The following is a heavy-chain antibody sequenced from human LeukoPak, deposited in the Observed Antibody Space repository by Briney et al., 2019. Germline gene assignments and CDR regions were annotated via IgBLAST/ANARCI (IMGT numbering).Heavy chain of an antibody. V-gene: IGHV1-2*06. Sequence: GASVKVSCKASGYTFTGYYMHWVRQAPGQGLEWMGRINPNSGGTNYAQKFQGRVTMTRDTSISTAYMDLSSLRSDDTAVYYCARGPRRFLEWFGDYWGQGTLVTVSS. CDR3: ARGPRRFLEWFGDY. J-gene: IGHJ4*02. D-gene: IGHD3-3*01. CDR1: GYTFTGYY. CDR2: INPNSGGT.